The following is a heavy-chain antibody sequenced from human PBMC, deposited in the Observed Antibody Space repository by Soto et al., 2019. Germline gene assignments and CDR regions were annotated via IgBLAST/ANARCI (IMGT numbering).Heavy chain of an antibody. CDR2: IYHSGST. V-gene: IGHV4-30-2*01. Sequence: PSETLSLTCAVSGGSISSGGYSCNWIRQPPGKGLEWIGYIYHSGSTYYNPSLKSRVTISVDTSKNQFSLKLSSVTAADTAVYYCARLPTGYYYYYGMDVWGQGTTLTVSS. CDR1: GGSISSGGYS. J-gene: IGHJ6*02. CDR3: ARLPTGYYYYYGMDV.